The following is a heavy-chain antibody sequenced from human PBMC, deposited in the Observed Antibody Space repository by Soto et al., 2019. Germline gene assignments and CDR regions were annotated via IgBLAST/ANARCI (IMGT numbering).Heavy chain of an antibody. Sequence: QVHLVQSGAEVKKPGASVKVSCKGSGYAFTTYGITWVRQDPGQGLEWMGWISAHNGNTTYAQKLQGRVTVTRATSTSTAYMELRSLRSDDTAVYYCARGRYGDYWGQGALVTVSS. CDR3: ARGRYGDY. CDR2: ISAHNGNT. CDR1: GYAFTTYG. J-gene: IGHJ4*02. V-gene: IGHV1-18*01. D-gene: IGHD1-1*01.